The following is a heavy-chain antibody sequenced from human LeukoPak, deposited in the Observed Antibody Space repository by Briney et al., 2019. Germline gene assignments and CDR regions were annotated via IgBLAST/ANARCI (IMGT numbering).Heavy chain of an antibody. CDR1: GFAFSSYA. Sequence: GGSLRLSCAASGFAFSSYAMSWVRQAPGKGLEWVSAISGSGGSTYYADSVKGRFTISRDNSKNTLYPQMNSLRAEDTAVYYCAKFGSSNWYNWFDPWGQGTLVTVSS. V-gene: IGHV3-23*01. J-gene: IGHJ5*02. CDR2: ISGSGGST. CDR3: AKFGSSNWYNWFDP. D-gene: IGHD6-13*01.